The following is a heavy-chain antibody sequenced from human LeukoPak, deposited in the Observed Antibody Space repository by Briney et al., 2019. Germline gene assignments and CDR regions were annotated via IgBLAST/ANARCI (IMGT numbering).Heavy chain of an antibody. Sequence: GGSLRLSCAASGLTFSSYDMNWVRQAPGKGLEWVSYISSSGSTIYYADSVKGRFTISRDNAKNSLYLQMNSLRAEDTAVYYCARDLAYCGGDCSSRAFDIWGQGTMVTVSS. CDR2: ISSSGSTI. V-gene: IGHV3-48*03. D-gene: IGHD2-21*02. CDR3: ARDLAYCGGDCSSRAFDI. CDR1: GLTFSSYD. J-gene: IGHJ3*02.